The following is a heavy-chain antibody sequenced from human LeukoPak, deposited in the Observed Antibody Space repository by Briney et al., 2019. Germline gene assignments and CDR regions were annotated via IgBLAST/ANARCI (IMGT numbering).Heavy chain of an antibody. J-gene: IGHJ4*02. CDR2: IYRDGAT. CDR1: GFTVSNNY. Sequence: GGSLRLSCEASGFTVSNNYITWVRQAPGKGLEWVSIIYRDGATYYASSVKGGFIVSRDNSRHTVSLQMNSLRAEDTAVYYCTASVGSTWYAPDDYWGQGTLVTVSS. CDR3: TASVGSTWYAPDDY. D-gene: IGHD6-13*01. V-gene: IGHV3-66*01.